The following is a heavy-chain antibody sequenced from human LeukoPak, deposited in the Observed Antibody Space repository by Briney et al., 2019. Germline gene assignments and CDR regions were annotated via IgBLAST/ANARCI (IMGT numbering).Heavy chain of an antibody. J-gene: IGHJ4*02. Sequence: GGSLRLSCAASGFTFSSYWMHWVRQAPGKGLVWVSRINSDGSSTSYADSVKGRFTISRDNAKNTLYLQMNSLRAEDTAVYCCARKKVNSYGTALDYWGQGTLVTVSS. D-gene: IGHD5-18*01. CDR3: ARKKVNSYGTALDY. CDR1: GFTFSSYW. CDR2: INSDGSST. V-gene: IGHV3-74*01.